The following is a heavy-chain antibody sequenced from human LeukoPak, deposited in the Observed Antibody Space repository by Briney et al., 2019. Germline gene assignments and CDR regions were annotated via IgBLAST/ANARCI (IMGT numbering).Heavy chain of an antibody. CDR3: ARVAVAGQYYYYGMDV. D-gene: IGHD6-19*01. Sequence: SVKVSCKASGGTFSSYAISWVRQAPGQGLEWMGGIIPIFGTANYAQKFQGRVTITADESTSTAYMELSSLRSEDTAVYYCARVAVAGQYYYYGMDVWGQGTTVTVSS. V-gene: IGHV1-69*01. CDR2: IIPIFGTA. CDR1: GGTFSSYA. J-gene: IGHJ6*02.